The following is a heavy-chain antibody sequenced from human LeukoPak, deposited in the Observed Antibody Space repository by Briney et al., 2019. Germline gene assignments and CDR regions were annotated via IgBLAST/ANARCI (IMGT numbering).Heavy chain of an antibody. Sequence: SGGSLRLSCAASGFTFNDYHMSWIRQAPGKGLEWVSYISQSDGRTGTNIFYADSVKGRFTISRDNARSALYLQMNSLRVEDTSIYYCARGVENHFDSWGQGTLVTVSS. D-gene: IGHD1-14*01. CDR3: ARGVENHFDS. CDR2: ISQSDGRTGTNI. CDR1: GFTFNDYH. J-gene: IGHJ4*02. V-gene: IGHV3-11*04.